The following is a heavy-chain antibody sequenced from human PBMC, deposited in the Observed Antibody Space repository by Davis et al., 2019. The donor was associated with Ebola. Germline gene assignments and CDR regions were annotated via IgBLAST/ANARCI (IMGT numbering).Heavy chain of an antibody. CDR3: ARLWFGEVGFDY. CDR2: INPYSGGT. Sequence: ASVKVSCKASGYSFTGYYIRWVRQAPGQGLEWMGRINPYSGGTNYAQKFQGRVTMTRDTSISTAYMELSRLRSDDTAVYYCARLWFGEVGFDYWGQGTLVTVSS. CDR1: GYSFTGYY. V-gene: IGHV1-2*06. J-gene: IGHJ4*02. D-gene: IGHD3-10*01.